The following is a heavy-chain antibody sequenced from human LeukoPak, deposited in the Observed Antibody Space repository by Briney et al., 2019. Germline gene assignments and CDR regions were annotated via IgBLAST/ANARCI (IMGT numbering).Heavy chain of an antibody. Sequence: ASVKVPCKASGYTFTGHYMHWVRQAPGQGLEWMGWINPNSGVTGSAQKFQGRVTMTRDKSISTVYMELSRLTSEDTAVYFCARVGSSGWYHWFDPWGQGTLVTVSS. D-gene: IGHD6-19*01. V-gene: IGHV1-2*02. CDR3: ARVGSSGWYHWFDP. CDR1: GYTFTGHY. CDR2: INPNSGVT. J-gene: IGHJ5*02.